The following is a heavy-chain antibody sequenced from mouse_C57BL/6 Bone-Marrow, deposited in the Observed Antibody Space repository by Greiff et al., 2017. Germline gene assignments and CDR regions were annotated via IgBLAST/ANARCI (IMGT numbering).Heavy chain of an antibody. V-gene: IGHV5-6*02. CDR3: ARRWLLSPFAY. J-gene: IGHJ3*01. D-gene: IGHD2-3*01. CDR2: ISSGGSYT. CDR1: GFTFSSYG. Sequence: EVKLMESGGDLVKPGGSLKLSCAASGFTFSSYGMSWVRQTPDKRLEWVATISSGGSYTYYPDSVKGRFTISRDNAKNTLYLQMSSLKSEDTAMYYCARRWLLSPFAYWGQGTLVTVSA.